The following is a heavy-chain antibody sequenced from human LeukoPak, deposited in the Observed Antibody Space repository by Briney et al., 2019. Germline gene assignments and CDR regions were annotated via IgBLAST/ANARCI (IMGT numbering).Heavy chain of an antibody. CDR2: ISSSSSYI. J-gene: IGHJ4*02. D-gene: IGHD3-3*01. CDR1: GFTFSSYS. Sequence: PGGSLRLSCAASGFTFSSYSMNWVRQAPGKGLEWVSSISSSSSYIYYADSVKGRFTISRDDAKSSLYLQMNSLRAEDTAVYYCARDPPSYYDSWSGIDYWGQGTLVTVSS. CDR3: ARDPPSYYDSWSGIDY. V-gene: IGHV3-21*01.